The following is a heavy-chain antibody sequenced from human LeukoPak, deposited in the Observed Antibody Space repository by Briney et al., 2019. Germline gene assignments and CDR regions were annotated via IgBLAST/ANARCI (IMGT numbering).Heavy chain of an antibody. D-gene: IGHD3-22*01. Sequence: GGSLRLSCTASGFTFNNYAMYRVRQAPRKGLEWVAGSFGSGGSAHYADSVKGRFTISRDNSKNTVYLQMDSLRGEDTAVYYCTKATTGYSSGQYPGWPADHWGQGALVTVSS. J-gene: IGHJ4*02. CDR1: GFTFNNYA. V-gene: IGHV3-23*01. CDR3: TKATTGYSSGQYPGWPADH. CDR2: SFGSGGSA.